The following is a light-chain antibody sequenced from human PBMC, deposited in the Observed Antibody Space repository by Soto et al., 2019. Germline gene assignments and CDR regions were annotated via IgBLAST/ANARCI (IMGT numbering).Light chain of an antibody. CDR2: ATS. CDR3: QKYNSAPLT. CDR1: QGIAPY. J-gene: IGKJ4*01. Sequence: QMTHSPSSLSAFVGDRVTISCRASQGIAPYLAWFQQKPGKVPKLLIYATSTLQSGVPSRFSGSGSGTDFTLTINSLQPEDVGTYYCQKYNSAPLTFGGGTKVDIK. V-gene: IGKV1-27*01.